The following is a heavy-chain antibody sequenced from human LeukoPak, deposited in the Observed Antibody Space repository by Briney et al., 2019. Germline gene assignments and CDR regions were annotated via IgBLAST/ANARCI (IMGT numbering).Heavy chain of an antibody. CDR2: MNPNSGNT. J-gene: IGHJ6*03. Sequence: ASVKVSCKASGYTFTSYDINWVRQATGQGLEWMGWMNPNSGNTGYAQKFQGRVTMTRKTSISTAYMELSSLRSEDTAVYYCARGLRSGGLLWFGEFMPPGIGHNYCYYYMDVWGKGTTVTVSS. CDR1: GYTFTSYD. CDR3: ARGLRSGGLLWFGEFMPPGIGHNYCYYYMDV. V-gene: IGHV1-8*01. D-gene: IGHD3-10*01.